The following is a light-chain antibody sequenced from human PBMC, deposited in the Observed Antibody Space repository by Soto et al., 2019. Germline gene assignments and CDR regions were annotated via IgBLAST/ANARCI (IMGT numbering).Light chain of an antibody. CDR1: QSLLHSNGYNC. J-gene: IGKJ4*01. CDR3: MQALQTPVT. CDR2: LGS. V-gene: IGKV2-28*01. Sequence: DIVMTQSPLSLPVTPGEPASISCRSSQSLLHSNGYNCLDWYLQKPGQSPQLLIYLGSNRASGVPDRFSGSGSGTDFTLKISRVEAEYVGVYYCMQALQTPVTFGGGTKVEIK.